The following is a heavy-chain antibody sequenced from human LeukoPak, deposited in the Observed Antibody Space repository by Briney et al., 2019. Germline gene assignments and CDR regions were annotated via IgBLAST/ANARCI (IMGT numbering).Heavy chain of an antibody. D-gene: IGHD1-26*01. J-gene: IGHJ4*02. Sequence: SVKVSCKASGGTFSSYAISWVRQAPGQGLEWMGGIIPIFGTANYAQKFQGRVTITADKSTSTAYMELSSLRSEDTAVYYCARDRGYSGSYGGLFVFDYWGQGTLVTVSS. CDR3: ARDRGYSGSYGGLFVFDY. CDR1: GGTFSSYA. CDR2: IIPIFGTA. V-gene: IGHV1-69*06.